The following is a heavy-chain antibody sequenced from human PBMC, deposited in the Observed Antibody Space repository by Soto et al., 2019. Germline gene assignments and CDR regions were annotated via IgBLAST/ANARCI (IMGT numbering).Heavy chain of an antibody. D-gene: IGHD2-15*01. CDR1: GDSISTVDYF. J-gene: IGHJ5*01. V-gene: IGHV4-30-4*01. Sequence: PSETLSLTCSVSGDSISTVDYFWAWIRQPPGQALEYIGYIYKSTTTYYNPSFESRVAISLDTSKSQFSLTVTSVTAADTAAYFCARGRYCLTGRCFPNWFDSWGQGTLVTVS. CDR2: IYKSTTT. CDR3: ARGRYCLTGRCFPNWFDS.